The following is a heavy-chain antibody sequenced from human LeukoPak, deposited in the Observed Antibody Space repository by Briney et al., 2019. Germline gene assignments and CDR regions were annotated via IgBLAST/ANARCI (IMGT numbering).Heavy chain of an antibody. CDR1: GFTFSNYS. Sequence: PGGSLRLSCAASGFTFSNYSMNWVRQAPGKGLDWVSSISSSSNYIYYADSVKGRFTISRDNAKNSLYLQMNSLRAEDTAVYYCARFGMGGAILDYWGQGTLVTVSS. CDR3: ARFGMGGAILDY. D-gene: IGHD1-26*01. V-gene: IGHV3-21*01. CDR2: ISSSSNYI. J-gene: IGHJ4*02.